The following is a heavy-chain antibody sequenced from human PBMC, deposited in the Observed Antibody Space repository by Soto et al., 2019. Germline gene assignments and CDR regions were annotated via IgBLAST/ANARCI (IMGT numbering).Heavy chain of an antibody. CDR1: RFSFTNYA. Sequence: GGSLRLSCTASRFSFTNYAMHWVRQAPGKGLQWVAVISADGDTQDYADSVRGRFTISRDNSKNTLYLQMDSLRAEDTAVYYCARETRNYDFWGGSLNWFDPWGQGSLVTVS. CDR2: ISADGDTQ. J-gene: IGHJ5*02. V-gene: IGHV3-30*03. D-gene: IGHD3-3*01. CDR3: ARETRNYDFWGGSLNWFDP.